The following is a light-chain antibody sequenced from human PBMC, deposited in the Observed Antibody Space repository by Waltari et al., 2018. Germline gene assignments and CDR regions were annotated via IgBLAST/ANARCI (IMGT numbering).Light chain of an antibody. CDR3: QQYGSSLPDT. V-gene: IGKV3-20*01. Sequence: EIVLTQSPGTLSLSPGERATLSCRASQSVSSSYLAWYQQKPGQAPRLLIHGASSRATGIPDRFSGSGSGTDFTLTISRLEPEDFAVYDCQQYGSSLPDTFGQGTKLEIK. CDR2: GAS. CDR1: QSVSSSY. J-gene: IGKJ2*01.